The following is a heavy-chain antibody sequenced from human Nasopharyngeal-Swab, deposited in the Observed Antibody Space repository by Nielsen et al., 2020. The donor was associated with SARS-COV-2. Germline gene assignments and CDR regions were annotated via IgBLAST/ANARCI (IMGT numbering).Heavy chain of an antibody. Sequence: GASLKISCAASGFTFSSYGMHWVRQAPGKGLEWVAVISYDGSNKYYADSVKGRFTISRDNSKNTLYLQMNSLRAEDTAVYYCARENDYADEYYFDYWGQGTLVTVSS. CDR3: ARENDYADEYYFDY. CDR2: ISYDGSNK. J-gene: IGHJ4*02. CDR1: GFTFSSYG. D-gene: IGHD4-17*01. V-gene: IGHV3-30*03.